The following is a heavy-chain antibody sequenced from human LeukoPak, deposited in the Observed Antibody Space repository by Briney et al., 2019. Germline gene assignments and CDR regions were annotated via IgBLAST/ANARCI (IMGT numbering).Heavy chain of an antibody. D-gene: IGHD3-3*01. V-gene: IGHV7-4-1*02. Sequence: ASVKVSCKASGYTFTSYAMNWVRQAPGQGLGWMGWINTNTGNPTYAQGFTGRFVFSLDTSVSTAYLQISSLKAEDTAVYYCARDGPGGLRFLEWLPHYYYYGMDVWGQGTTVTVSS. CDR1: GYTFTSYA. J-gene: IGHJ6*02. CDR2: INTNTGNP. CDR3: ARDGPGGLRFLEWLPHYYYYGMDV.